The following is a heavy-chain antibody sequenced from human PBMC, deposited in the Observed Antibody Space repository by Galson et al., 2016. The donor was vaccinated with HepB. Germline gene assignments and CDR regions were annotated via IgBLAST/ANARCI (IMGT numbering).Heavy chain of an antibody. CDR3: TRDGTLRPLGY. D-gene: IGHD3-22*01. CDR1: GFSFGSYW. Sequence: SLRLSCAGSGFSFGSYWMSWVRQSPGKGLEWVANIKPDGSEKCYVDSVEGRFTISRDNAKNSLSLQMNSLRAEDTALYYCTRDGTLRPLGYWGQGTLVTVSS. V-gene: IGHV3-7*03. J-gene: IGHJ4*02. CDR2: IKPDGSEK.